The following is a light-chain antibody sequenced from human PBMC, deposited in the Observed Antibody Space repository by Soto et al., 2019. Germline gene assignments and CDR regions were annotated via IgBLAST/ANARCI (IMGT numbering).Light chain of an antibody. CDR1: QSVSSN. CDR2: GAS. Sequence: EIVMTQSPAPLSVSPGERATLSCRASQSVSSNLAWYQQKPGQAPRLLIYGASTRATGIPARFSGSGSVTEFTLIISSLQSEDFAVYYCQQYNNWPRTFGQGTRLEIK. J-gene: IGKJ5*01. CDR3: QQYNNWPRT. V-gene: IGKV3-15*01.